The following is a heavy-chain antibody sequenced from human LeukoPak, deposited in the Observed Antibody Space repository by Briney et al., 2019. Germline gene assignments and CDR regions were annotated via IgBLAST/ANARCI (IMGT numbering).Heavy chain of an antibody. Sequence: SSVNVSCKASGGTFSSYAISWVRQAPGQGLEWMGGIIPIFGTANYAQKFQGRVTITTDESTSTAYMELSSLRSEDTAVYYCARGAPDCSGGSCYRRDYYYYMDVWGKGTTVTVSS. V-gene: IGHV1-69*05. CDR2: IIPIFGTA. CDR3: ARGAPDCSGGSCYRRDYYYYMDV. CDR1: GGTFSSYA. D-gene: IGHD2-15*01. J-gene: IGHJ6*03.